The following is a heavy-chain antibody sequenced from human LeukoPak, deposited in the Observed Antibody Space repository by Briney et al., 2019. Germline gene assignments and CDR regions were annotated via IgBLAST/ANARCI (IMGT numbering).Heavy chain of an antibody. CDR2: IYYRGST. CDR1: GASISSYY. J-gene: IGHJ4*02. D-gene: IGHD6-13*01. Sequence: AETLSLTSTVSGASISSYYWSWIRQPPGKGLEWIGYIYYRGSTNYNPSLKSRVTISVDTSKNQFSLKLSSVTAADTAVYYCASGPYPAAGTDTQFDYWGQGTLVTVSS. CDR3: ASGPYPAAGTDTQFDY. V-gene: IGHV4-59*01.